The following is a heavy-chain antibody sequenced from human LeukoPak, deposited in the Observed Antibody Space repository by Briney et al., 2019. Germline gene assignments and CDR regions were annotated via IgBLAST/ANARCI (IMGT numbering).Heavy chain of an antibody. D-gene: IGHD3-22*01. J-gene: IGHJ5*02. CDR3: ARAGGYYDSSGYYSSA. CDR1: GFTFSSYS. CDR2: ISSSSSYI. V-gene: IGHV3-21*01. Sequence: GGSLRLSCAASGFTFSSYSMNWVRQAPGKGLEWVSSISSSSSYIYYADSVKGRFTISRDNSKNTLYLQMNSLRAEDTAVYYCARAGGYYDSSGYYSSAWGQGTLVTVSS.